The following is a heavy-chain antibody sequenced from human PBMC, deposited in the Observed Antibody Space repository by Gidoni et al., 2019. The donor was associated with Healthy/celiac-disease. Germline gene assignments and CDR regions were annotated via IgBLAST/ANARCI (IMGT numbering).Heavy chain of an antibody. J-gene: IGHJ4*02. Sequence: QVQLVASGGGVVQPGRSLRLSCAASGFTFSSYAMHWVRQAPGKGLEWVAVISYDGSNKYYADSVKGRITISRDNSKNTLYLQMNSLRAEDTAVYYCARDSQMYYDFWSGYPLDYWGQGTLVTVSS. CDR3: ARDSQMYYDFWSGYPLDY. V-gene: IGHV3-30*01. CDR2: ISYDGSNK. D-gene: IGHD3-3*01. CDR1: GFTFSSYA.